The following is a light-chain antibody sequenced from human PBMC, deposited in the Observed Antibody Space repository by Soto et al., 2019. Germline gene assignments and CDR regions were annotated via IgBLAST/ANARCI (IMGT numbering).Light chain of an antibody. Sequence: DVVMTQSPLTLPVTPGEPASISCRSSQSLLYSNGYNYLDSYVQKPGQSPQLLIYLGSYRASGVPDRLSGSGSGTDFTLKISRVEAEDVGVYYCMQALQTPFTFGPGTKVDIK. V-gene: IGKV2-28*01. J-gene: IGKJ3*01. CDR3: MQALQTPFT. CDR1: QSLLYSNGYNY. CDR2: LGS.